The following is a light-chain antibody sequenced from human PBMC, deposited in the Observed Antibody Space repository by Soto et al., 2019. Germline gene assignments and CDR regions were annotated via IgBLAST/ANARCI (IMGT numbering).Light chain of an antibody. CDR2: KIS. CDR1: QSLVHSDGSTY. CDR3: HHYGGSPT. Sequence: DIVMTQTPLSSPVTLGQPASISCRSSQSLVHSDGSTYLSWLQQRPGQPPRLLIYKISTRFSGVPDRFSGSGAGTDFTLKISRLEPEDFAVYYCHHYGGSPTFGGGTKVDIK. J-gene: IGKJ4*01. V-gene: IGKV2-24*01.